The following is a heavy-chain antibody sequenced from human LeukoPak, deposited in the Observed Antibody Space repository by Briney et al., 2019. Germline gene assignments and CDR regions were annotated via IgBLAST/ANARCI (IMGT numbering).Heavy chain of an antibody. J-gene: IGHJ4*02. Sequence: PGGSLRLSCAASGFTFSSYAMSWVRQAPGKGLGWVSAISGSGGSTYYADSVKGRFTISRDNSKNTLYLQMNSLRAEDTAVYYCAKESGVVVTAPLDYWGQGTLVTVSS. V-gene: IGHV3-23*01. D-gene: IGHD2-21*02. CDR2: ISGSGGST. CDR3: AKESGVVVTAPLDY. CDR1: GFTFSSYA.